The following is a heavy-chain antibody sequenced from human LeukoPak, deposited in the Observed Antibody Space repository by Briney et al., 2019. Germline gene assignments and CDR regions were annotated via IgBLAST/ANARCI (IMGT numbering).Heavy chain of an antibody. Sequence: HGESLKISCEGSGYEFTSYWIAWVRQMPGKGLEWMGITHPGDSDTRYSPSFQGQVTISADKSISTAYLQWSSLKASDTAMYYCATGVCYGLCAFDIWGQGTMVTVSS. V-gene: IGHV5-51*01. CDR3: ATGVCYGLCAFDI. CDR2: THPGDSDT. J-gene: IGHJ3*02. D-gene: IGHD2-8*01. CDR1: GYEFTSYW.